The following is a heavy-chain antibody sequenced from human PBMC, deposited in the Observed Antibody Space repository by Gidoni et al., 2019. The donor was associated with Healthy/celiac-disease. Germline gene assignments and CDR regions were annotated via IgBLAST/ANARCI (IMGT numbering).Heavy chain of an antibody. CDR3: ARDLIVVEDAFDI. D-gene: IGHD2-2*01. CDR2: IKHDASEK. V-gene: IGHV3-7*05. J-gene: IGHJ3*02. Sequence: EVQLVESGGGLVQPGGSLRLSCAASGFTFSSYWMSWVRQAPGKGLEWVANIKHDASEKYYVDSVKGRFIISRDNAKNSLYLQMNSLRAEDTAVYYCARDLIVVEDAFDIWGQGTMVTVSS. CDR1: GFTFSSYW.